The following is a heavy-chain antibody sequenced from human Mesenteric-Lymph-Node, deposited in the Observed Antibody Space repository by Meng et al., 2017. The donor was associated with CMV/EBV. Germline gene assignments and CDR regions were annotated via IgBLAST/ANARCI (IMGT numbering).Heavy chain of an antibody. Sequence: ASVKVSCKASGYTFTSYGISWVRQAPGQGLEWMGRISAYNGNTNYAQKLQGRVTMTTDTSTSTAYMELRSLRSDDTAVYYCAREGNWNRGWGYYYYGMDVWGQGTTVTVSS. D-gene: IGHD1-1*01. CDR2: ISAYNGNT. J-gene: IGHJ6*02. V-gene: IGHV1-18*01. CDR1: GYTFTSYG. CDR3: AREGNWNRGWGYYYYGMDV.